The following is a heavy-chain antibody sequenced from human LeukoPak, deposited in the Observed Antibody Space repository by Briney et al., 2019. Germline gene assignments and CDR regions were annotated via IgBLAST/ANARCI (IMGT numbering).Heavy chain of an antibody. D-gene: IGHD5-24*01. V-gene: IGHV3-23*01. Sequence: GGSLRLSCAASGFTFSSYAMSWVRQAPGKGLEWVSIISGSGDNTYYADSMKGRFTISRDNSKNTLYLQMNSLRAEDTAVYYCAKDSRDGYNWDYFDYWGQGTPVTVSS. CDR3: AKDSRDGYNWDYFDY. CDR2: ISGSGDNT. CDR1: GFTFSSYA. J-gene: IGHJ4*02.